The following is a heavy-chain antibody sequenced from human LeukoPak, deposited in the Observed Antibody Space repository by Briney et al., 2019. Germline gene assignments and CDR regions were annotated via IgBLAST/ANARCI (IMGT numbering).Heavy chain of an antibody. CDR3: ARDARYYYDSSGYYNFDY. CDR2: IIPIFGTA. D-gene: IGHD3-22*01. Sequence: AVNVSFKASGGTFSSYAISWVRQAPGQGLEWMGGIIPIFGTANYAQKFQGRVTITTDESTSTAYMELSSLRSEDTAVYYCARDARYYYDSSGYYNFDYWGQGTLVTVSS. J-gene: IGHJ4*02. CDR1: GGTFSSYA. V-gene: IGHV1-69*05.